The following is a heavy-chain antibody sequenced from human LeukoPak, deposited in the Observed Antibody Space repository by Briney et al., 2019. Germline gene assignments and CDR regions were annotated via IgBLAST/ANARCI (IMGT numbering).Heavy chain of an antibody. D-gene: IGHD3-10*01. V-gene: IGHV3-23*01. J-gene: IGHJ4*02. CDR2: ISGSGDNT. CDR3: ARDYGSGSSSSDY. CDR1: GFTFSSHG. Sequence: GGSLRLSWAASGFTFSSHGMSWVRQAPGKGLEWVSTISGSGDNTYYADSVKGRFTISRDNSKNTLYLQMNSLRAEDTAVYYCARDYGSGSSSSDYWGQGTLVTVSS.